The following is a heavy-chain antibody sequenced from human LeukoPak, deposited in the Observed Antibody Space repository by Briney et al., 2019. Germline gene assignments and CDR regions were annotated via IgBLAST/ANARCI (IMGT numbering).Heavy chain of an antibody. V-gene: IGHV4-38-2*02. J-gene: IGHJ6*03. CDR3: ARGKTSQFVWSGYPKALYYMDV. D-gene: IGHD3-3*01. Sequence: PSETLSLTCTVSGYSISSGYYWGWIRPPPGKGLEWIGSIYHSGSTNYNPSLKSRVTISVDTSKNQFSLKLSSVTAADTAVYYCARGKTSQFVWSGYPKALYYMDVWGKGTTVTVSS. CDR2: IYHSGST. CDR1: GYSISSGYY.